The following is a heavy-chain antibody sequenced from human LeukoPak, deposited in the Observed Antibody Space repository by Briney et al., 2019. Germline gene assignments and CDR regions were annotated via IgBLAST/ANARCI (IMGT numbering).Heavy chain of an antibody. V-gene: IGHV4-34*01. D-gene: IGHD1-26*01. CDR3: ARDRPEWELLLHYYYMDV. Sequence: SETLSPTCAVYGGSFSGYYWSWIRQPPGKGLEWIGEINHSGSTNYNPSLKSRVTISVDTSKNQFSLKLSSVTAADTAVYYGARDRPEWELLLHYYYMDVWGKGTTVTVSS. CDR2: INHSGST. CDR1: GGSFSGYY. J-gene: IGHJ6*03.